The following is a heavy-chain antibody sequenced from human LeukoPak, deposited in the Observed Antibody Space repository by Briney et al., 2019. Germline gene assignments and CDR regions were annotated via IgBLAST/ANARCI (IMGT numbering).Heavy chain of an antibody. CDR2: ISYDGSNK. CDR3: AKDWGLLYDYGDPFDY. J-gene: IGHJ4*02. CDR1: GFTFSSYA. Sequence: GRSLRLSCAASGFTFSSYAMHWVRQAPGKGLEWVAVISYDGSNKYYADSVKGRFTISRDNSKNTLYLQMNSLRAEDTAVYYCAKDWGLLYDYGDPFDYWGQGTLVTVSS. V-gene: IGHV3-30*04. D-gene: IGHD4-17*01.